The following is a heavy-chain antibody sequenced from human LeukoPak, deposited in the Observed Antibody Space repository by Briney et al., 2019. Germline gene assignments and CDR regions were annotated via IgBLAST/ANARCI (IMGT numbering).Heavy chain of an antibody. D-gene: IGHD1-14*01. J-gene: IGHJ6*02. Sequence: SETLSLTCTVSGGSISSYYWSWIRQPPGKGLEWIGFVSYSGSTNYNPSLESRVTVSVASTKNQFSLKLSSVTAADTAMYYCARRLYNTEGGSYHGMDVWGQGTTVTVSS. CDR2: VSYSGST. CDR3: ARRLYNTEGGSYHGMDV. V-gene: IGHV4-59*08. CDR1: GGSISSYY.